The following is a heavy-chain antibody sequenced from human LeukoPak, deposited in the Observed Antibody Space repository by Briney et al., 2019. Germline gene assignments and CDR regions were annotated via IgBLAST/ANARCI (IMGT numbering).Heavy chain of an antibody. J-gene: IGHJ4*02. D-gene: IGHD4-17*01. CDR3: ARDLYGDYYFDY. Sequence: SETLSLTCAVYGGSFSGYYWSWIRQPPGKGLEWIGEINHSGSTNYNPSLKSRVTISVDTSKNQFSLKLSSVTAADTAVYYCARDLYGDYYFDYWGQGTLVTVSS. CDR2: INHSGST. CDR1: GGSFSGYY. V-gene: IGHV4-34*01.